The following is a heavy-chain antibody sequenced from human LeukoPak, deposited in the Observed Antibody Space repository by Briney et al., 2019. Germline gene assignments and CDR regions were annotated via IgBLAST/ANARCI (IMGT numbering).Heavy chain of an antibody. CDR3: ARSGYSYGTPPLGC. Sequence: PGGSLRLSCAASGFTFSSYWMSWVRQAPGKGLEWVANIKQDGSEKYYVDSVKGRFTISRDNAKNSLYLQMNSLRAEDTAVYYCARSGYSYGTPPLGCWGQGTLVTVSS. CDR1: GFTFSSYW. CDR2: IKQDGSEK. J-gene: IGHJ4*02. D-gene: IGHD5-18*01. V-gene: IGHV3-7*01.